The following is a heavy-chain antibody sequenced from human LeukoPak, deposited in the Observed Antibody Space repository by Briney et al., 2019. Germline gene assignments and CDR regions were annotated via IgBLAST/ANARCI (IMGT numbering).Heavy chain of an antibody. CDR3: ARGLRQWLETNYYYYYGMDV. D-gene: IGHD6-19*01. CDR2: IYYSGST. V-gene: IGHV4-30-4*01. CDR1: GGSISSGDYY. J-gene: IGHJ6*02. Sequence: SETLSLTCTVSGGSISSGDYYWSWIRQPPGKGLEWTGYIYYSGSTYYNPSLKSRVTISVDTSKNQFSLKLSSVTAADTAVYYCARGLRQWLETNYYYYYGMDVWGQGTTVTVSS.